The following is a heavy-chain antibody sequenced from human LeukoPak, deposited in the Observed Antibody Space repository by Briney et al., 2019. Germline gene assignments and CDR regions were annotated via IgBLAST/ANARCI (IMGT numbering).Heavy chain of an antibody. CDR1: GFTFSSYT. Sequence: PGGSLRLSCAASGFTFSSYTMSWVRQAPGKGLEWVSAISGSGGSTYYADSVKGRFTISRDNSKNTLYLQMNSLRAEDTAVYYCASAVTGVFDYWGQGTLVTVSS. D-gene: IGHD1-20*01. CDR2: ISGSGGST. J-gene: IGHJ4*02. CDR3: ASAVTGVFDY. V-gene: IGHV3-23*01.